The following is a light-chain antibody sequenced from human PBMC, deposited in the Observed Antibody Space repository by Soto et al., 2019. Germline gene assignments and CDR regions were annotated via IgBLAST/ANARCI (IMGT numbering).Light chain of an antibody. CDR1: QILHSNGISY. CDR3: MQGLQSPPT. J-gene: IGKJ5*01. Sequence: LMVTQSPRSLSVTPGDPASMSCRASQILHSNGISYLHWYLQKPGQSPQLLIYLGSSRSSGVPDRFSGSGSGTDFTLKIDRVEAEDVGTYYCMQGLQSPPTFGQGTRLEIK. V-gene: IGKV2-28*01. CDR2: LGS.